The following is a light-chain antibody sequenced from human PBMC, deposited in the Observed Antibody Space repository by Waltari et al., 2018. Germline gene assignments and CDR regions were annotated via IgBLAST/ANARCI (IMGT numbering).Light chain of an antibody. CDR2: WAS. CDR1: QSVLYSSNTKYY. CDR3: HQYYLTPWT. J-gene: IGKJ1*01. Sequence: DIVVTQSPDSLTLSVCERATIKCKSSQSVLYSSNTKYYISWYQRESGQSPSLLIYWASTREAGVPDRFSGSGSGTDFTLTINGLQPEDAAVYFCHQYYLTPWTFGQGTKLEIK. V-gene: IGKV4-1*01.